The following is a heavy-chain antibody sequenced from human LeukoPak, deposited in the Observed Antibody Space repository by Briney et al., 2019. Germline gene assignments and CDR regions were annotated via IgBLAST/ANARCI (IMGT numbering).Heavy chain of an antibody. CDR1: GYTFTSYG. D-gene: IGHD3-3*01. CDR3: ARPRYDFWSGYYQYYFDY. V-gene: IGHV1-18*01. CDR2: ISAYNGNT. J-gene: IGHJ4*02. Sequence: ASVKVSCKASGYTFTSYGSSWVRQAPGQGLEWMGWISAYNGNTNYAQKLQGRVTMTTDTSTSTAYMELRSLRSDDTAVYYCARPRYDFWSGYYQYYFDYWGQGTLVTVSS.